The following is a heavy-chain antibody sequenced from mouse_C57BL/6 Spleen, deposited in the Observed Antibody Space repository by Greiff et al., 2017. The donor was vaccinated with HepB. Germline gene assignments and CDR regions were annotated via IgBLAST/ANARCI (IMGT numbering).Heavy chain of an antibody. J-gene: IGHJ4*01. D-gene: IGHD1-1*01. CDR1: GFTFSSYG. CDR2: ISSGGSYT. Sequence: EVKVVESGGDLVKPGGSLKLSCAASGFTFSSYGMSWVRQTPDKRLEWVATISSGGSYTYYPDSVKGRFTISRDNAKNTLYLQMSSLKSKDTAMYYCARRDYYGSSSYYYAMDYWGQGPSVTVSS. V-gene: IGHV5-6*02. CDR3: ARRDYYGSSSYYYAMDY.